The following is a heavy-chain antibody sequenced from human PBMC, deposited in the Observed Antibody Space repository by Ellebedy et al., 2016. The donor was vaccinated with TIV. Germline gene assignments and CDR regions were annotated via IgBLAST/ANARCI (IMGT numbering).Heavy chain of an antibody. V-gene: IGHV3-7*03. CDR3: AIRGRY. J-gene: IGHJ4*02. CDR2: IKQDGSKK. Sequence: GESLKISCAGSGSTFSDHYMDWVRQAPGKGLEWAANIKQDGSKKYYVDSVKGRFTISRDNAKNSLYLQMNSLRAEDTAVYYCAIRGRYWGQGTLVTVSS. CDR1: GSTFSDHY. D-gene: IGHD3-10*01.